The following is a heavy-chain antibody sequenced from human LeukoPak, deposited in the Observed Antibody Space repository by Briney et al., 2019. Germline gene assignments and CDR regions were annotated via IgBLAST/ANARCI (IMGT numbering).Heavy chain of an antibody. CDR2: IYYSGST. D-gene: IGHD6-6*01. V-gene: IGHV4-59*12. CDR3: ARGHPPSSGGNWFDP. Sequence: SETLSLTCTVSGGSISSYYWSWIRQPPGKGLEWIGYIYYSGSTYYNPSLKSRVTISVDRSKNQFSLKLSSVTAADTAVYYCARGHPPSSGGNWFDPWGQGTLVTVSS. CDR1: GGSISSYY. J-gene: IGHJ5*02.